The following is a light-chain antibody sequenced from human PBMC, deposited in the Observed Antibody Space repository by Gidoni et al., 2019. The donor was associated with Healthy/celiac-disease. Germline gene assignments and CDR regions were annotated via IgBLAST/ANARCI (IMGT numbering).Light chain of an antibody. CDR1: QRVSSSY. Sequence: EIVLTQSPGTLSLSPGDRATLSCRTSQRVSSSYLAWYQQKPGQAPRLLIYGASSRSTGSPDRFSGSGSGTDFTLTISRLEPEDFAVYYCQQYGSSRWTFGQGTKVEIK. CDR2: GAS. J-gene: IGKJ1*01. CDR3: QQYGSSRWT. V-gene: IGKV3-20*01.